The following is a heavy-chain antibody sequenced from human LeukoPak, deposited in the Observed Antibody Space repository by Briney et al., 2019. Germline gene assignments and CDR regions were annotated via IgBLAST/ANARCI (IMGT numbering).Heavy chain of an antibody. CDR3: ARGGSGSLSYFDY. CDR2: ISYDGSNK. D-gene: IGHD3-10*01. Sequence: GGSLRLSCAASGFTFSSYAMHWVRQAPGKGLEWVAVISYDGSNKYYADCVKGRFTISRDNSKNTLYLQMNSLRAEDTAVYYCARGGSGSLSYFDYWGQGTLVTVSS. V-gene: IGHV3-30-3*01. CDR1: GFTFSSYA. J-gene: IGHJ4*02.